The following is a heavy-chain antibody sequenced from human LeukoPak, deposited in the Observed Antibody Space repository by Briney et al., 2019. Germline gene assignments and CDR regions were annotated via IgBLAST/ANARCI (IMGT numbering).Heavy chain of an antibody. CDR3: ARGRGYDFWSGHLDY. CDR1: GGSISSYY. CDR2: IYYSGST. D-gene: IGHD3-3*01. J-gene: IGHJ4*02. Sequence: SETLSLTCTVSGGSISSYYWSWIRQPPGKGLEWIGYIYYSGSTNYNPSLKSRVTISVDTSKNQFSLKLSSVTAADTAVYYCARGRGYDFWSGHLDYWGQGTLVTVSS. V-gene: IGHV4-59*12.